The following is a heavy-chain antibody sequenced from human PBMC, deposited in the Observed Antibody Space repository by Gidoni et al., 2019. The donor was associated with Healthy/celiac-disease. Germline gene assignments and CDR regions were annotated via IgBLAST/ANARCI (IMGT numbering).Heavy chain of an antibody. CDR1: GFTFTTYS. CDR2: ISSSSSYI. V-gene: IGHV3-21*01. Sequence: EVQLVESGGGLVKPGGSLRLSCAASGFTFTTYSMNWVRQAPGKGLEWVSCISSSSSYINYADSVKGRFTISRDNAKNSLYLQMNSLRAEDTAVYYCARENPDIDRAWQFFDYWGQGTLATVSS. D-gene: IGHD5-12*01. CDR3: ARENPDIDRAWQFFDY. J-gene: IGHJ4*02.